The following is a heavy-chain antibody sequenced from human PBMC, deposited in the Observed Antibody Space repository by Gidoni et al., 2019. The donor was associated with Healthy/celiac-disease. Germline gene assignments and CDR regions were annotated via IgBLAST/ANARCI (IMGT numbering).Heavy chain of an antibody. CDR1: GGSLSSRSYY. Sequence: QLQLQESGPGLVKPSETLSLSCTVAGGSLSSRSYYCGWIRQPPGKGLEWIGRIYYSGSTYYNPSLKSRVTISVDTSKNQFSLKLSSVTAADTAVYYCARHGLRGSYNWFDPWGQGTLVTVSS. J-gene: IGHJ5*02. V-gene: IGHV4-39*01. CDR2: IYYSGST. D-gene: IGHD3-10*01. CDR3: ARHGLRGSYNWFDP.